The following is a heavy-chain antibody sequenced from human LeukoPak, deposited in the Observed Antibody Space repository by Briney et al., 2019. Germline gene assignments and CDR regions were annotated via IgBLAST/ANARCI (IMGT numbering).Heavy chain of an antibody. CDR2: IKQDGSEK. CDR3: GRGGAYSDY. Sequence: GGSLRLSCAASGFTFSNYWMSWVRQAPGKGLEWVANIKQDGSEKYYVDSVKGRFTISRDNAMNSLYLQMNSLRADDTAVYYCGRGGAYSDYWGQGTLVTVSS. J-gene: IGHJ4*02. V-gene: IGHV3-7*01. CDR1: GFTFSNYW. D-gene: IGHD1-26*01.